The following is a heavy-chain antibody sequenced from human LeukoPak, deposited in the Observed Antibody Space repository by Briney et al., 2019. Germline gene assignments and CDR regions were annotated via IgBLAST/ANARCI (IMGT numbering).Heavy chain of an antibody. D-gene: IGHD5-12*01. CDR1: GGSISSSSYY. Sequence: SETLSLTCTVSGGSISSSSYYWGWIRQPPGKGLEWIGSIYYSGSTYYNPSLKGRVTISVDTSKNQFSLKLSSVTAADTAVYYCARVSSGYEANYYYYYMDVWGKGTTVTVSS. V-gene: IGHV4-39*07. CDR2: IYYSGST. J-gene: IGHJ6*03. CDR3: ARVSSGYEANYYYYYMDV.